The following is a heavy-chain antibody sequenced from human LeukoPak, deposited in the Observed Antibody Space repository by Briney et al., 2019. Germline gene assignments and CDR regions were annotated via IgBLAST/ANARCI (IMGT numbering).Heavy chain of an antibody. D-gene: IGHD3-22*01. CDR1: GFTFSGFA. J-gene: IGHJ4*02. CDR3: AKRGVVIRVILVGFHKEAYYFDS. CDR2: ISGSGDNT. V-gene: IGHV3-23*01. Sequence: GGSLRLSCAASGFTFSGFAMSWVRRTPGKGLEWVSGISGSGDNTLYADSVKGRFTISRDNPKDTLYLQMNSLRAEDTAVYFCAKRGVVIRVILVGFHKEAYYFDSWGQGALVTVSS.